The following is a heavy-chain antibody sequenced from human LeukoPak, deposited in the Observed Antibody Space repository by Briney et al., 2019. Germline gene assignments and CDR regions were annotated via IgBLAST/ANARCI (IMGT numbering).Heavy chain of an antibody. D-gene: IGHD3-3*01. V-gene: IGHV4-59*01. CDR3: ARGGNFWSGIFDY. CDR2: IYYSGTT. Sequence: SETLSLTCTVSGASISLYYWSWLRQPPGKGLEWIGYIYYSGTTSYNPSLKSRVTISVDTSKNQFSLKLSSVTAADTAVYYCARGGNFWSGIFDYWGQGTLVTVSS. J-gene: IGHJ4*02. CDR1: GASISLYY.